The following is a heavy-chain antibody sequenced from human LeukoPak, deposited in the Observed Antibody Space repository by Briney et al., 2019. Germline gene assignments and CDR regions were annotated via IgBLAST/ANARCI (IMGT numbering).Heavy chain of an antibody. CDR3: AKVHDSSGYYWYYFDY. V-gene: IGHV3-23*01. D-gene: IGHD3-22*01. CDR1: GFTFSSYA. J-gene: IGHJ4*02. Sequence: GGSLRLSCAASGFTFSSYAMSWVRQAPGQGLEWVSAISGSGGSTYYADSVKGRFTISRDNSKNTLYLQMNSLRAEDTAVYYCAKVHDSSGYYWYYFDYWGQGTLVTVSS. CDR2: ISGSGGST.